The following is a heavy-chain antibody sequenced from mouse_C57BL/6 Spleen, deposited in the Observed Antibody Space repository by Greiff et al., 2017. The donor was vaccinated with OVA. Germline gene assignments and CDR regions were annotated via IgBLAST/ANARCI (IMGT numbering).Heavy chain of an antibody. D-gene: IGHD1-1*01. CDR1: GYAFSSSW. CDR2: IYPGDGDT. Sequence: VKLQESGPELVKPGASVKISCKASGYAFSSSWMNWVKQRPGKGLEWIGRIYPGDGDTNYNGKFKGKATLTADKSSSTAYMQLSSLTSEDSAVYFCARSRYYYGAMDYWGQGTSVTVSS. V-gene: IGHV1-82*01. CDR3: ARSRYYYGAMDY. J-gene: IGHJ4*01.